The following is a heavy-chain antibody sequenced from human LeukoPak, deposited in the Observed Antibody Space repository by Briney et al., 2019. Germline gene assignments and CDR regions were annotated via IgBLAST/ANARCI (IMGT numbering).Heavy chain of an antibody. CDR1: GFIFSNFA. CDR3: AKEGDSSGWHYYFDY. CDR2: FSGGGAYT. Sequence: GGSLRLSCAASGFIFSNFAMSWVRQAPGKGLERVSSFSGGGAYTYYADSVKGRFTISRDNSKNSLYLQMNSLRTEDTALYYCAKEGDSSGWHYYFDYWGQGTLVTVSS. V-gene: IGHV3-43*02. D-gene: IGHD6-19*01. J-gene: IGHJ4*02.